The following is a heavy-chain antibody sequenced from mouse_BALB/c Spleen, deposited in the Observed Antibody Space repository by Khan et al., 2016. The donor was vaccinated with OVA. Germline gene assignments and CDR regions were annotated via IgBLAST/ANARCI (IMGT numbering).Heavy chain of an antibody. CDR2: LNPHIVET. J-gene: IGHJ2*01. V-gene: IGHV1-20*02. D-gene: IGHD1-1*01. CDR3: ARKNGSDFDY. CDR1: GYSFTGYF. Sequence: EVQLQQSGPELVKPGTSVKISCKASGYSFTGYFMNWVMQSHGKSLEWFGRLNPHIVETFYNQKFKGKATLTVDESSSTAHTELRSLAAEYSAVYYGARKNGSDFDYWGQGTTLTVAS.